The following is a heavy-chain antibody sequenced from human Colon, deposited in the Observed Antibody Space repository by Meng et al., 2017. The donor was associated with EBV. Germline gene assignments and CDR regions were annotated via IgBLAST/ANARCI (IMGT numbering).Heavy chain of an antibody. CDR2: IYHSGST. J-gene: IGHJ4*02. D-gene: IGHD2-21*02. CDR1: GGSLSSRNW. CDR3: ARVGAYCGGDCYHPR. Sequence: QVPLQQSGPGSVKPSGTRSPTCAFAGGSLSSRNWLSWVRQPPGKGLEWIGEIYHSGSTNYNPSLKSRVTISVDESKNQFSLRLSSVTAADTAVYYCARVGAYCGGDCYHPRWGQGTLVTVSS. V-gene: IGHV4-4*02.